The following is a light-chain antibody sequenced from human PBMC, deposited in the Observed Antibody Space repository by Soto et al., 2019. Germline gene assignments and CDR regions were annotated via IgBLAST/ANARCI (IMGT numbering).Light chain of an antibody. J-gene: IGLJ2*01. CDR1: SRDVGAYNY. CDR2: EVV. CDR3: SSYTDCSTVL. V-gene: IGLV2-14*01. Sequence: QSALTQPASVSGSPGQSITISCTGTSRDVGAYNYVSWYQHHPGKAPKLIIYEVVYRPSGISNRFSGSKSGNTASLAISGLQAEDEADYYCSSYTDCSTVLFGGGTKLTVL.